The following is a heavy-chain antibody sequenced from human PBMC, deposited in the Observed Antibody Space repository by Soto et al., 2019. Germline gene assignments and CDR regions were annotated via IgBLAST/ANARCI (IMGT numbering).Heavy chain of an antibody. CDR2: IIPIFGTA. Sequence: SVKVSFKASGGTFSSYAISWVRQAPGQGLEWMGGIIPIFGTANYAQKFQGRVTITADESTSTAYMELSSLRSEDTAVYYCARSHTPGERITIFGVVIPPGHPYGMDVWGQGTTVTVSS. J-gene: IGHJ6*02. CDR1: GGTFSSYA. V-gene: IGHV1-69*13. D-gene: IGHD3-3*01. CDR3: ARSHTPGERITIFGVVIPPGHPYGMDV.